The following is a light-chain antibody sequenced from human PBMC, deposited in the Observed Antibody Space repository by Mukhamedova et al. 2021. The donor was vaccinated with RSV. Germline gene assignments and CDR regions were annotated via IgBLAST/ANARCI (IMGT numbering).Light chain of an antibody. CDR3: QQYSKWPLT. CDR1: ESLRSN. CDR2: GGS. Sequence: EYMGTLTCRASESLRSNLAWYQERPGQPPRLLIYGGSTRASAFPDRFSGSGSGTDFTLTISSLQPEDSAVYYCQQYSKWPLTFGGGTKV. V-gene: IGKV3-15*01. J-gene: IGKJ4*01.